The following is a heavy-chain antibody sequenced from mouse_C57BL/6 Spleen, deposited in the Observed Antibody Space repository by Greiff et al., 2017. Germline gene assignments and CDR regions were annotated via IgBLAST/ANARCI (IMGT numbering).Heavy chain of an antibody. V-gene: IGHV5-17*01. D-gene: IGHD1-1*01. Sequence: EVKLMESGGGLAKPGGSLKLSCAASGFTFSDYGMHWVRQAPEKGLEWVAYISSGSSTLYYADTVKGRFTISRDNAKNTLFLQMTSLRSEDTAMYYCARGGTTVVEPLDYWGQGTTRTVSS. CDR1: GFTFSDYG. CDR2: ISSGSSTL. J-gene: IGHJ2*01. CDR3: ARGGTTVVEPLDY.